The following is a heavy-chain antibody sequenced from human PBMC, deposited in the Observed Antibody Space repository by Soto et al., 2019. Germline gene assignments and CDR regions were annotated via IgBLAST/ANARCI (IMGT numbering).Heavy chain of an antibody. CDR2: GGSGGST. J-gene: IGHJ6*03. Sequence: DVQLLESGGGLAQRGGSLRLSCAASGFSFSTYGMTWVRQAPGKGLEWVSYGGSGGSTYYADSVKGRFTISRDNSKTTLYLQMNSLRAEDTAVYYCVKFRGRAYHYYYMDVWGNGTTVTFSS. D-gene: IGHD3-16*01. V-gene: IGHV3-23*01. CDR3: VKFRGRAYHYYYMDV. CDR1: GFSFSTYG.